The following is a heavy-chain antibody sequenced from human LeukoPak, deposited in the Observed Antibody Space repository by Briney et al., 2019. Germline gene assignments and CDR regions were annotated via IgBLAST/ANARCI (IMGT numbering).Heavy chain of an antibody. CDR2: INHSGST. CDR1: GGSFSGYY. V-gene: IGHV4-34*01. CDR3: ASAPAVVVVAATYARWFDY. Sequence: SETLSLTCAVYGGSFSGYYWSWIRQPPGKGLEWIGEINHSGSTNYNPSLKSRVAISVGTSKNQFSLKLSSVTAADTAVYYCASAPAVVVVAATYARWFDYWGQGTLVTVSS. J-gene: IGHJ4*02. D-gene: IGHD2-15*01.